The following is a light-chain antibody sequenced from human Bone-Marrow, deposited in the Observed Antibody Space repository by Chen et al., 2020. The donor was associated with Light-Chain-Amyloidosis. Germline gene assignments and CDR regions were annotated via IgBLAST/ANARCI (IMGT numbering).Light chain of an antibody. Sequence: SYELTQPPSVSVSPGQTARITCSGDDLPTKYAYWYQQKPGQAPVLVIHRDTERPSGSSARCSGSSSGTTATLTISGVKAEEEADYNCQSADSSGTYEVICGGGTKLTVL. CDR1: DLPTKY. CDR2: RDT. J-gene: IGLJ2*01. CDR3: QSADSSGTYEVI. V-gene: IGLV3-25*02.